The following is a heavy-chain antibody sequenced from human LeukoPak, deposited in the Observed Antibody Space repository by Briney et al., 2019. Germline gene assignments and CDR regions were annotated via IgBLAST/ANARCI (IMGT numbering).Heavy chain of an antibody. Sequence: GASVKVSCKASGYTFTSYGISWVRQAPGQGLEWMGWISAYNGNTNYAQKPQGRVTMTTDTSTSTAYMELRSLRSDDTAVYYCARDRVRYYDSSGYYNYWGQGTLVTVSS. D-gene: IGHD3-22*01. J-gene: IGHJ4*02. V-gene: IGHV1-18*01. CDR3: ARDRVRYYDSSGYYNY. CDR1: GYTFTSYG. CDR2: ISAYNGNT.